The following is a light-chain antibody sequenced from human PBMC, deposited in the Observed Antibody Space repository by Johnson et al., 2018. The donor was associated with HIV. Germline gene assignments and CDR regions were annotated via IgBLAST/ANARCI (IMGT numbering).Light chain of an antibody. CDR2: ENN. CDR1: SSNIGNNY. V-gene: IGLV1-51*02. J-gene: IGLJ1*01. Sequence: HSVLTQPHSVSAAPGQKVTISCSGSSSNIGNNYVSWYQQLPGTAPKLLIYENNKRPSGIPDRFSGSKSGTSATLGITGLPTGDEADYYCGTWDSSLSAFYVFGTGTKVTVL. CDR3: GTWDSSLSAFYV.